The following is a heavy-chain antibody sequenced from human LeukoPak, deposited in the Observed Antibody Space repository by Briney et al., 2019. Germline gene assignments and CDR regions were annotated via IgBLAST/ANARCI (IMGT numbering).Heavy chain of an antibody. D-gene: IGHD6-19*01. CDR1: PGITFSDYW. CDR2: IRQDGREK. Sequence: GGSLRLSCAASPGITFSDYWMNWVRQAPGKGLEWVAIIRQDGREKLYLDSVKGRFTISRDNAKSSVYLQINSLRDEDTAVYYCVGGIGWQPDYWGQGTLVTVSS. CDR3: VGGIGWQPDY. J-gene: IGHJ4*02. V-gene: IGHV3-7*03.